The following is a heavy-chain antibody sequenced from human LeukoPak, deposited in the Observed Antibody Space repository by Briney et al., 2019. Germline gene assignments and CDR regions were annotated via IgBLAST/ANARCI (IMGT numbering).Heavy chain of an antibody. J-gene: IGHJ4*02. CDR1: GGSISSGGYY. CDR3: ARGVDYYDSSGYQRVLDY. Sequence: SETLSLTCTVSGGSISSGGYYWSWIRQHPGKGLEWIGYIYYSGSTYYNPSLKSRVTISVDTSKNQFSLELSSVTAADTAVYYCARGVDYYDSSGYQRVLDYWGQGTLVTVSS. V-gene: IGHV4-31*03. D-gene: IGHD3-22*01. CDR2: IYYSGST.